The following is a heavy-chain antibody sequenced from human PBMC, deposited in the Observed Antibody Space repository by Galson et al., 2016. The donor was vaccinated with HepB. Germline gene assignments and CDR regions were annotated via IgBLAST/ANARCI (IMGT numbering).Heavy chain of an antibody. J-gene: IGHJ4*02. D-gene: IGHD4-17*01. V-gene: IGHV4-39*01. CDR2: IYYNGIT. CDR3: ARHESTVTTSFDY. Sequence: LSLTCTVSGGSINSSTYYWGWIRQPPGKGLEWIGTIYYNGITYYNPSLKSRVTIIGDTSKNQFSLRLSSVTAADTAVYYCARHESTVTTSFDYWGQGTLVTVSS. CDR1: GGSINSSTYY.